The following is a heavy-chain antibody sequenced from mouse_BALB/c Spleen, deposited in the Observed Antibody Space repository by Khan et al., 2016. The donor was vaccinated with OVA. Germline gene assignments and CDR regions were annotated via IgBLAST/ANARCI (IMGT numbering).Heavy chain of an antibody. CDR3: ARDYGSLYWYFDV. CDR2: IYYSGTI. D-gene: IGHD1-1*01. Sequence: VQLQQSGPGLVKPSQTVSLTCTVTGISITTGNYRWSWIRQFPGNKLEWIGNIYYSGTITYNPSLTSRTTITRDTSKNRFFLEMNSLTAEDTATYYSARDYGSLYWYFDVWGAGTTVTVSS. CDR1: GISITTGNYR. J-gene: IGHJ1*01. V-gene: IGHV3-5*02.